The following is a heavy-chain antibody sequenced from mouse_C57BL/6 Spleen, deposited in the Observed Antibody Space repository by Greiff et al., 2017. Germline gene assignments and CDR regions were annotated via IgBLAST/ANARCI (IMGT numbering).Heavy chain of an antibody. V-gene: IGHV1-80*01. CDR2: IYPGDGDT. Sequence: QVQLKESGAELVKPGASVKISCKASGYAFSSYWMNWVKQRPGKGLEWIGEIYPGDGDTNYNGKFKGKATLTAAHSSTTAYIHLLSLTSAYSAVYFCARRDWDPFAYWGQGTTLTVSS. CDR3: ARRDWDPFAY. D-gene: IGHD4-1*01. J-gene: IGHJ2*01. CDR1: GYAFSSYW.